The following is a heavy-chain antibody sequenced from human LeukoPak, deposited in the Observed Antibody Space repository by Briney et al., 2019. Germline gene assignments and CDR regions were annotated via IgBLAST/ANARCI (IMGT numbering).Heavy chain of an antibody. Sequence: PSETLSLTCTVSGGSISSYYWSWIRQPPGKGLEWIGYIYYSGSTNYNPSLKSRVTISVDTSKNQFSLKLSSVTAADTAVYYCARDSCSGGSCYSDYFDYWGQGTLVTVSS. CDR3: ARDSCSGGSCYSDYFDY. CDR2: IYYSGST. CDR1: GGSISSYY. J-gene: IGHJ4*02. D-gene: IGHD2-15*01. V-gene: IGHV4-59*01.